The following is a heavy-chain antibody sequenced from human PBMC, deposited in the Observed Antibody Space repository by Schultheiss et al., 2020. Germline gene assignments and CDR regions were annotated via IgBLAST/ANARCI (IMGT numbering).Heavy chain of an antibody. D-gene: IGHD3-3*01. CDR3: ARDFEVRITIFGVVRASGGMDV. Sequence: GESLKISCAASGFTFSDYYMSWIRQAPGKGLEWVSYISSSGSTIYYADSVKGRFTISRDNAKNSLYLQMNSLRAEDTAVYYCARDFEVRITIFGVVRASGGMDVWGQGTTVTVSS. CDR1: GFTFSDYY. V-gene: IGHV3-11*01. J-gene: IGHJ6*02. CDR2: ISSSGSTI.